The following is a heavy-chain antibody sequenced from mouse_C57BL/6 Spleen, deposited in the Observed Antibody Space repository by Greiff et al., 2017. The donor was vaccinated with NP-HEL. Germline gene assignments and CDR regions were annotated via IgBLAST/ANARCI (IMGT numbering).Heavy chain of an antibody. V-gene: IGHV1-50*01. CDR2: IDPSDSYT. CDR1: GYTFTSYW. CDR3: ANGYPRDLDY. D-gene: IGHD2-14*01. Sequence: QVQLQQSGAELVKPGASVKLSCKASGYTFTSYWMQWVKQRPGQGLEWIGEIDPSDSYTNYNQKFKGKATLTVDTSSSTAYMQLSSLTSDDSAVYYCANGYPRDLDYWGQGTTLTVSS. J-gene: IGHJ2*01.